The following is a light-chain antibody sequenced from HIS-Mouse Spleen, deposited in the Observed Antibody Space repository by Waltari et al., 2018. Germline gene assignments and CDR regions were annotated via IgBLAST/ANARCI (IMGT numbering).Light chain of an antibody. CDR2: DAS. CDR3: QQRSNWPLT. V-gene: IGKV3-11*01. Sequence: EIVLTQSPATLSLSPRERATLSCRAIQSVSRYLAWYQQKPGQAPRLLISDASNRATGIPARFSGSGSGTDFTLTISSLEPEDFAVYYCQQRSNWPLTFGGGTKVEIK. J-gene: IGKJ4*01. CDR1: QSVSRY.